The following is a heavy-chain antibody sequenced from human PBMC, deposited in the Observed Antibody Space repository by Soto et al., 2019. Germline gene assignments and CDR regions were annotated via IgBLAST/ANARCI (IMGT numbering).Heavy chain of an antibody. Sequence: QVQLVESGGGVVQPGRSLTLSCAASGFTFSTNGMHWVRQAPGKGLEWVAIISYDESRKYYVDSVKGRFTIYRDNSKNTLHLQMNSLRTEDTAVYYWARAAPGDMMFSGWFDPWGQGTLVTVSS. J-gene: IGHJ5*02. CDR1: GFTFSTNG. CDR2: ISYDESRK. D-gene: IGHD2-2*01. V-gene: IGHV3-30*03. CDR3: ARAAPGDMMFSGWFDP.